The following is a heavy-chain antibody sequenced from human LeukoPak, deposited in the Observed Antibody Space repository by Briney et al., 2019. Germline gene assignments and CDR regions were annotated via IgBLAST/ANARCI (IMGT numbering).Heavy chain of an antibody. CDR2: IIPILGIA. D-gene: IGHD1-7*01. Sequence: SVKVSCKASGYTFTSYGISWVRQAPGQGLEWMGRIIPILGIANYAQKFQGRVTITADKSTSTAYMELSSLRSEDTAVYYCARDRSDLNYVFDYWGQGTLVTVSS. V-gene: IGHV1-69*04. J-gene: IGHJ4*02. CDR1: GYTFTSYG. CDR3: ARDRSDLNYVFDY.